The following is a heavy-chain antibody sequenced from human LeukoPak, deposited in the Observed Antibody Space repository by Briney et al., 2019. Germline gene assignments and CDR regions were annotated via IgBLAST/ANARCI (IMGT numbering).Heavy chain of an antibody. J-gene: IGHJ4*02. CDR2: ISHTSEST. D-gene: IGHD4-17*01. Sequence: GGSLRLSCAASGFTFNSYSMSWVRQAPGKGLEWVSYISHTSESTYYADSVRGRFSISRDDAKSSLYLQMNSLRDEDTAVYYCAVTVTTVSNYFDYWGQGTLVTVSS. V-gene: IGHV3-48*02. CDR1: GFTFNSYS. CDR3: AVTVTTVSNYFDY.